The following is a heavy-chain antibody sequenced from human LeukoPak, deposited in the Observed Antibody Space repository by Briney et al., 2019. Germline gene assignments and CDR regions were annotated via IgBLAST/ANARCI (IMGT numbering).Heavy chain of an antibody. J-gene: IGHJ5*02. D-gene: IGHD6-19*01. CDR2: MHHSGST. Sequence: SETLSLTCTVSGGSIRSYYWSWIRQPPGKGLEWIGYMHHSGSTKHNPYLKSRITISVDTSKSQFSLKLSSVTAADTAVYYCARHAAVEGSSGWSPLWWFDPWGQGTLVTVSS. V-gene: IGHV4-59*08. CDR1: GGSIRSYY. CDR3: ARHAAVEGSSGWSPLWWFDP.